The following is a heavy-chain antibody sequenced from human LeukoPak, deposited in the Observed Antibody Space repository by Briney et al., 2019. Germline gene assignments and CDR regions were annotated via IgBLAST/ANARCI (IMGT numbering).Heavy chain of an antibody. CDR3: ARVTGPIPYYFDY. V-gene: IGHV3-7*01. CDR2: IKQDGSEK. D-gene: IGHD7-27*01. CDR1: GFTFSSYW. J-gene: IGHJ4*02. Sequence: PGGSLRLSCAASGFTFSSYWMSWVRQAPGEGLEWVANIKQDGSEKYYVDSVKGRFTISRDNAKNSLYLQMNSLRAEDTAVYYCARVTGPIPYYFDYWGQGTLVTVSS.